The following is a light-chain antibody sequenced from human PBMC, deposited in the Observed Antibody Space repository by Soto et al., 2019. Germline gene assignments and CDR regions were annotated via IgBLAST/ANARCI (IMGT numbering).Light chain of an antibody. CDR1: QSISSW. Sequence: DIQMTQSPSTLSASVGDRVTITCRASQSISSWLAWYQQKPGKAPKLLIYKASSLESGVPSRFSGSGSGTEFTLTISGLQPDDFATYYCQQYNSYSPRTFGQGTKVEIK. CDR2: KAS. CDR3: QQYNSYSPRT. J-gene: IGKJ1*01. V-gene: IGKV1-5*03.